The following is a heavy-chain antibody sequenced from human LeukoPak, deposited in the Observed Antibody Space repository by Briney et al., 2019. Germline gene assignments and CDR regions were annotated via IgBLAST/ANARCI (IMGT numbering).Heavy chain of an antibody. Sequence: GGSLRLSCAASGFTFRTYSMNWVRQAPGKGLEWVSCISSSGSYIYYADSVKGRFTISRDDAKTSLYLQMNSLRAEDTAVYYCARRWLQSNYYYYGMDVWGQGTTVTVSS. J-gene: IGHJ6*02. V-gene: IGHV3-21*01. D-gene: IGHD5-24*01. CDR1: GFTFRTYS. CDR3: ARRWLQSNYYYYGMDV. CDR2: ISSSGSYI.